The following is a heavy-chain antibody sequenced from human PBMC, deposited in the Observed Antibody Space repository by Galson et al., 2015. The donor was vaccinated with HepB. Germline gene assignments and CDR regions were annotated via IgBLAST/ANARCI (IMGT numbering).Heavy chain of an antibody. J-gene: IGHJ4*02. CDR2: TYYRSRWYN. CDR1: GDRVSSNSAL. Sequence: CAISGDRVSSNSALWNWIRQSSSRGLEWLGRTYYRSRWYNEYAVSVKSRIPINSDTSRNQFSLQLDSVTPEDTAVYYCARSMLGAAYFPDWGQGTLVTVSS. D-gene: IGHD1-26*01. V-gene: IGHV6-1*01. CDR3: ARSMLGAAYFPD.